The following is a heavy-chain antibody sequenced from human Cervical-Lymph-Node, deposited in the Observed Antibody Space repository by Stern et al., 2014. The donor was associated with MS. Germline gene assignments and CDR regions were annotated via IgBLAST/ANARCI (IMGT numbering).Heavy chain of an antibody. CDR2: IDPPDNI. CDR1: GGSINSVGFY. V-gene: IGHV4-61*02. Sequence: QVQLQESGPGLVRPSQTLSLTCTVSGGSINSVGFYWTWIRQPAGKGLEWIGLIDPPDNINHNPSLKSRVTISKDTSRNQFSLRLTSVTAADAATYYCASSQGYHYGLDVWGRGTTVTVSS. CDR3: ASSQGYHYGLDV. J-gene: IGHJ6*02.